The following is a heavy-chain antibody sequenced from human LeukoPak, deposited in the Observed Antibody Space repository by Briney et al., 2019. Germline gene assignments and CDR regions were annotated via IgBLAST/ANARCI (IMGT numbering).Heavy chain of an antibody. D-gene: IGHD3-10*01. CDR2: INPSGGST. Sequence: ASVKVSCKASGYTFTSYYMHWVRQAPGQGLEWMGLINPSGGSTSCAQKFQGRVTMTRDTSTSTVYMELSSLRSEDTAVYYCARTSSGSYDAFDIWGQGTMVTVSS. V-gene: IGHV1-46*01. CDR3: ARTSSGSYDAFDI. J-gene: IGHJ3*02. CDR1: GYTFTSYY.